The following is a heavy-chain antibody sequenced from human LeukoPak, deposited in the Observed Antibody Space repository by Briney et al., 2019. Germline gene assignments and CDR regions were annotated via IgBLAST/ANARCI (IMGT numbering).Heavy chain of an antibody. CDR1: GGSISSYY. V-gene: IGHV4-4*07. Sequence: SETLSLTCTVSGGSISSYYWSWIRQPAGKGLEWIGRIYTSGSINYNPSLKSRVTMSVDTSKNQFSLKLSSVTAADTAVYYCARDSYYDFWSGYHNYYYYYMDVWGKGTTVTVSS. D-gene: IGHD3-3*01. CDR3: ARDSYYDFWSGYHNYYYYYMDV. CDR2: IYTSGSI. J-gene: IGHJ6*03.